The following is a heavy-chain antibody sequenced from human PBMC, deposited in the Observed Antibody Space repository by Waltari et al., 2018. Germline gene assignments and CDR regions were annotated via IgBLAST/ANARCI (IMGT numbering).Heavy chain of an antibody. D-gene: IGHD6-19*01. CDR1: GFTFSNAW. V-gene: IGHV3-15*07. CDR2: IKSKTDGGTT. J-gene: IGHJ4*02. Sequence: EVQLVESGGGLVKPGGSLRLSCAASGFTFSNAWMTWVRQAPGKGLEWVGRIKSKTDGGTTDYAAPVKGRFTISRDDSKNTLYLQMNSLKTEDTAVYYCTTDSAVAGSRTSDYWGQGTLVTVSS. CDR3: TTDSAVAGSRTSDY.